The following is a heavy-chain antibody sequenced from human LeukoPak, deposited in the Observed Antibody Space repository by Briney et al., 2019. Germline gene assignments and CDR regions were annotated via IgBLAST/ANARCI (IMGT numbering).Heavy chain of an antibody. V-gene: IGHV3-23*01. CDR1: GFTFSSYS. J-gene: IGHJ4*02. CDR2: ISGSGGST. CDR3: AKDGSSDFWSGYSISYYFDY. Sequence: GGSLRLSCAASGFTFSSYSMNWVRQAPGKGLEGVSAISGSGGSTYYADSVKGRSTISRDNSKNTLYLQMNSLRADDPAVYSCAKDGSSDFWSGYSISYYFDYWGQGTLVTVSS. D-gene: IGHD3-3*01.